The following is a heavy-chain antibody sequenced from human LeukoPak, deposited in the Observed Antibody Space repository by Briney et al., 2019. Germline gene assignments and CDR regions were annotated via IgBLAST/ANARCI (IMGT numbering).Heavy chain of an antibody. D-gene: IGHD4-23*01. CDR2: ISGSGGST. J-gene: IGHJ3*02. CDR1: EFTYG. Sequence: PGGSLRLSCAASEFTYGMNWVRQAPGKGLEWVSAISGSGGSTYYADSVKGRFTISRDNSKNTLYLQMNSLRAEDTAVYYCAKDRDGGKGAFDIWGQGTMVTVSS. CDR3: AKDRDGGKGAFDI. V-gene: IGHV3-23*01.